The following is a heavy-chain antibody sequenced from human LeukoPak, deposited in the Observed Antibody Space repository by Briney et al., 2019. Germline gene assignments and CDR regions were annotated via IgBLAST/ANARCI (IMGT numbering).Heavy chain of an antibody. V-gene: IGHV1-2*02. Sequence: ASVKVSCKASGHTFTGYYMHWVRQAPGQGLEWMGWINPNSGGTNYAQKFQGRVTMTRDTSISTAYMELSRLRSDDTAVYYCARVGEGMATISSDFRLIYHYYMDVWGKGTTVTISS. CDR1: GHTFTGYY. CDR3: ARVGEGMATISSDFRLIYHYYMDV. CDR2: INPNSGGT. D-gene: IGHD5-24*01. J-gene: IGHJ6*03.